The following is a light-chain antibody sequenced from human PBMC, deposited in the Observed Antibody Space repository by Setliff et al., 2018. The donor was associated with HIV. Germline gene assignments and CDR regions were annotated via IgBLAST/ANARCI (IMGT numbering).Light chain of an antibody. CDR3: NSYTGSSTGYV. Sequence: QSVLTQPASVSGSPRQSITISCTGTSSDVGDYDFVSWFQQHPGKAPKLMIYEVSNRPSGVSNRFSGSKSGNTASLTISGLQAEDEADYYCNSYTGSSTGYVFGTGTKVTVL. V-gene: IGLV2-14*01. CDR1: SSDVGDYDF. CDR2: EVS. J-gene: IGLJ1*01.